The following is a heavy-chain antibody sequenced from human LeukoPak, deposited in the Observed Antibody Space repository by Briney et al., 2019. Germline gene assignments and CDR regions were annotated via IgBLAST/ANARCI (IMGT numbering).Heavy chain of an antibody. J-gene: IGHJ3*02. D-gene: IGHD2-21*01. CDR2: IIPIFGTA. CDR1: GGTFSSYA. Sequence: SVKVSCKASGGTFSSYAISWVRQAPGQGLEWMGGIIPIFGTANYSQKFQVRVTITADESTSTAYMELSSLRSEDTAVYYCARDQGVVVPGPIAFDIWGQGTMVTVSS. CDR3: ARDQGVVVPGPIAFDI. V-gene: IGHV1-69*13.